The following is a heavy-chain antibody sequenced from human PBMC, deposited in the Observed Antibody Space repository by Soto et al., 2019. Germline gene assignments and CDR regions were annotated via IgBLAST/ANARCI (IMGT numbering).Heavy chain of an antibody. Sequence: QLQLQESGSGLVKPSQTLSLTCAVSGGSISSGGYSWSWIRQPPGQGLEWIGYIYHSGSTYYNPSLKSRVTISVDRSKNQFSLKLSSVTAADTAVYYCARGVSDSSGYYYDYWGQGTLVTVSS. J-gene: IGHJ4*02. V-gene: IGHV4-30-2*01. CDR1: GGSISSGGYS. CDR2: IYHSGST. D-gene: IGHD3-22*01. CDR3: ARGVSDSSGYYYDY.